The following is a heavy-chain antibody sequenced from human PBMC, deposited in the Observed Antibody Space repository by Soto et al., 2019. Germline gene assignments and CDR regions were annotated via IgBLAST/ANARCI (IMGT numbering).Heavy chain of an antibody. D-gene: IGHD5-18*01. CDR1: GYTFTSYA. CDR3: ARDLIEDSYGSNNWFDP. Sequence: GASVKVSCKASGYTFTSYAMHWVRQAPGQRLEWMGWINAGNGNTKYSQKFQGRVTITRDTSASTAYMELSSLRSEDTAVYYCARDLIEDSYGSNNWFDPWGQGTLVTVSS. CDR2: INAGNGNT. J-gene: IGHJ5*02. V-gene: IGHV1-3*01.